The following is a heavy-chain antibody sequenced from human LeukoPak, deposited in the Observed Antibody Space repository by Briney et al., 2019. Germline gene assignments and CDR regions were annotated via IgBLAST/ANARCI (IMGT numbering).Heavy chain of an antibody. Sequence: GGSLRLSCAASGFTVSRNYMSWVRQAPGKGLEWVSLIYSGGNTYYADSVKCRFTISRDNSKNTLYLQMNSPRAEDTAVYYCGSGEWPRDYWGQGTLVTVSS. V-gene: IGHV3-53*01. CDR1: GFTVSRNY. CDR3: GSGEWPRDY. J-gene: IGHJ4*02. D-gene: IGHD3-10*01. CDR2: IYSGGNT.